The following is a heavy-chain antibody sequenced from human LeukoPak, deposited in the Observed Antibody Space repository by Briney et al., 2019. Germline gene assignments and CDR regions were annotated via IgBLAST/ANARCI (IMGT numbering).Heavy chain of an antibody. CDR2: IYTSGNT. CDR1: GRSISSASYY. Sequence: SQTLSLTCSVSGRSISSASYYWGWIRQPAGKGLEWIGRIYTSGNTDYNPSLKSGVSMSVDTSKNQFSLQLSSVTAADTAVYSCARGYCDSSSCFWYFDLWGPGTLVTVSS. CDR3: ARGYCDSSSCFWYFDL. D-gene: IGHD6-13*01. V-gene: IGHV4-61*02. J-gene: IGHJ2*01.